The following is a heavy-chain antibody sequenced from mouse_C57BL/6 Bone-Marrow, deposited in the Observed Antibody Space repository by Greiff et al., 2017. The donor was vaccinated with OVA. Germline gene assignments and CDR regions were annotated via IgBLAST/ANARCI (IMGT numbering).Heavy chain of an antibody. CDR1: GYTFTDYE. D-gene: IGHD1-1*01. CDR3: TNPTVEFAY. Sequence: VQGVESGAELVRPGASVTLSCKASGYTFTDYEMHWVKQTPVHGLEWIGAIDPETGGTAYNQKFKGKAILTADKSSSTAYMELRSLTSEDSAVYYCTNPTVEFAYWGQGTLVTVSA. V-gene: IGHV1-15*01. J-gene: IGHJ3*01. CDR2: IDPETGGT.